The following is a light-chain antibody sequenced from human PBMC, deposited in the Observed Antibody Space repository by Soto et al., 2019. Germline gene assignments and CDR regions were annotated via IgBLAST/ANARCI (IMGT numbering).Light chain of an antibody. CDR3: QVWDTTSDQGV. J-gene: IGLJ1*01. Sequence: SYELTQPPSVSVAPGQTATVTCGGNNVGSKSVHWYQQKPGQAPVLVVYDDSDRPSGIPERFSGSNSGNTAALTISRVEAGDEADYYCQVWDTTSDQGVFGTGTKVTVL. CDR1: NVGSKS. V-gene: IGLV3-21*02. CDR2: DDS.